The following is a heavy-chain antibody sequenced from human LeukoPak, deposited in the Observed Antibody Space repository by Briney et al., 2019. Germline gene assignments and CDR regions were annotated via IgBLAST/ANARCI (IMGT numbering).Heavy chain of an antibody. V-gene: IGHV4-30-4*08. J-gene: IGHJ4*02. CDR2: IYYSGST. Sequence: PSQTLSLTCTVSGGSISSGDYYWRWIRQPPGKGLEWIGYIYYSGSTYYNPSLKGRVTISVDTSKNQFSLKLSSVTAADTAVYYCARDSRLWFGGSYAFDYWGQGTLVTVSS. CDR3: ARDSRLWFGGSYAFDY. D-gene: IGHD1-26*01. CDR1: GGSISSGDYY.